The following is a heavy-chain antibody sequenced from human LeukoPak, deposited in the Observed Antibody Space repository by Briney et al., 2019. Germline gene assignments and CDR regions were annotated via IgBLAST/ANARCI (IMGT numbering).Heavy chain of an antibody. Sequence: SETLSLTCTVSAGSINSGGHFWTWIRQLPGGGLEWIGYIWNSGISYYNPSLQSRVIISADTSKSQCSLKLSSVTVADTAVYYCARYYCGSSNCPGVDFWGQGTLVTVSS. D-gene: IGHD2-2*01. CDR2: IWNSGIS. CDR3: ARYYCGSSNCPGVDF. V-gene: IGHV4-31*03. J-gene: IGHJ4*02. CDR1: AGSINSGGHF.